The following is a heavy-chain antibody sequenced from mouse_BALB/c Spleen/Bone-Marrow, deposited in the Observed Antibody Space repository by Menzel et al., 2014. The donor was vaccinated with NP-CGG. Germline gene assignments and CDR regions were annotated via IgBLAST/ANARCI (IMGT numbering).Heavy chain of an antibody. CDR1: GYTFTSYY. J-gene: IGHJ3*01. Sequence: QVQLQQSGPELVKPGASVRIPCKASGYTFTSYYIHWVKQRPGQGPEWIGWIYPGNVNTKYNEKFKGKATLAADKSSSTAYMQLSSLTSEDSAVHFCARDDYAYWGQGTLVTVSA. V-gene: IGHV1S56*01. CDR3: ARDDYAY. CDR2: IYPGNVNT. D-gene: IGHD2-4*01.